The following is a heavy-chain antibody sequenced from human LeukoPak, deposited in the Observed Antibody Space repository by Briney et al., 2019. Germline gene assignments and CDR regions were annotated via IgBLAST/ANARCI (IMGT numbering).Heavy chain of an antibody. CDR3: VRDEGFFQP. V-gene: IGHV3-9*01. Sequence: PGGSLRLSCAASGFNFDHYAMHWVRQAPGKGLEWVSGISWNSGKIGYVDSVKGRFTVARVNAKNSMYLQMSSLRAEDTALYYCVRDEGFFQPWGQGTLVIVSS. CDR1: GFNFDHYA. J-gene: IGHJ1*01. CDR2: ISWNSGKI.